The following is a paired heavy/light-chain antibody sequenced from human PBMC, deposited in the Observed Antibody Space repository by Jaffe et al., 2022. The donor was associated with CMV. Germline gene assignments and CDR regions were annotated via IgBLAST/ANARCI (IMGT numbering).Heavy chain of an antibody. J-gene: IGHJ5*02. Sequence: QVQLQESGPGLVKPSETLSLTCTVSGGSISSYYWSWIRQPPGKGLEWIGYIYYSGSTNYNPSLKSRVTISVDTSKNQFSLKLSSVTAADTAVYYCARSPRVTIFDKNWFDPWGQGTLVTVSS. D-gene: IGHD3-3*01. CDR1: GGSISSYY. V-gene: IGHV4-59*01. CDR2: IYYSGST. CDR3: ARSPRVTIFDKNWFDP.
Light chain of an antibody. Sequence: DIVMTQSPDSLAVSLGERATINCKSSQSVLYSSNNKNYLAWYQQKPGQPPKLLIYWASTRESGVPDRFSGSGSGTDFTLTISSLQAEDVAVYYCQQYYSTSPLTFGGGTKVEIK. CDR3: QQYYSTSPLT. CDR2: WAS. V-gene: IGKV4-1*01. J-gene: IGKJ4*01. CDR1: QSVLYSSNNKNY.